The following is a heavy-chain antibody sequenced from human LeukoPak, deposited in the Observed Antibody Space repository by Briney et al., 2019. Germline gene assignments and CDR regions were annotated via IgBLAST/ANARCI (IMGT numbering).Heavy chain of an antibody. J-gene: IGHJ4*02. Sequence: GGSLRLSCAASGFTFSSYAMSWVRQAPGKGVEWVSAISGSGGSTYYADSVKGRFTISRDNSKNTLYLQMNSLRAEDTAVYYCAKLGDGYNYLDYWGQGTLVTVSS. CDR3: AKLGDGYNYLDY. CDR2: ISGSGGST. V-gene: IGHV3-23*01. D-gene: IGHD5-24*01. CDR1: GFTFSSYA.